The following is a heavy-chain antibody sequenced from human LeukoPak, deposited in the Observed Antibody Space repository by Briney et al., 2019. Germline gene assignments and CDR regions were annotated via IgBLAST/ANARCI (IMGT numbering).Heavy chain of an antibody. CDR3: ARESRSGYRSFDI. D-gene: IGHD3-22*01. V-gene: IGHV1-69*05. J-gene: IGHJ3*02. Sequence: ASVKVSCKASGGTFSSYAISWVRQAPGQGFEWMGGIIPIFGTANYAQKFQGRVTITTDESTSTAYMELSSLRSEDTAVYYCARESRSGYRSFDIWGQGTMVTVSS. CDR2: IIPIFGTA. CDR1: GGTFSSYA.